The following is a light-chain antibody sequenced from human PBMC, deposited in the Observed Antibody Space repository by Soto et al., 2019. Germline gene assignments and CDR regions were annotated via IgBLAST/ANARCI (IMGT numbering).Light chain of an antibody. V-gene: IGKV1-39*01. J-gene: IGKJ2*01. Sequence: DIQMTQSPSSLSASVGDGVTITCRARQTISSSLNWFQQKPGKAPNLLISAASSLQSGVPSRFSGSGSGTDFTLTISSLQPADFATYYCQQSYSIPYTFGQGTKLEIK. CDR3: QQSYSIPYT. CDR2: AAS. CDR1: QTISSS.